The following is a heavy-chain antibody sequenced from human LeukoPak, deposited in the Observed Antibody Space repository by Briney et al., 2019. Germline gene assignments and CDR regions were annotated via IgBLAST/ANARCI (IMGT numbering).Heavy chain of an antibody. CDR1: GFTFSSCS. CDR3: ARRAYTSAWDY. J-gene: IGHJ4*02. V-gene: IGHV3-48*01. Sequence: GGSLRLSCVVSGFTFSSCSMNWVRQAPGKGLEWVSYISSSADSTHYADSVKGRFFISRDTAKNSSYLQMNSLRAEDTAVYYCARRAYTSAWDYWGQGTLVTVSS. CDR2: ISSSADST. D-gene: IGHD6-19*01.